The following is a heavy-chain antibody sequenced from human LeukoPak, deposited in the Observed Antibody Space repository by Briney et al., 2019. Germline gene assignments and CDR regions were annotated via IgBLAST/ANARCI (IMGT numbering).Heavy chain of an antibody. CDR2: IYTSGST. CDR3: ARGIVVVPAAGYYYYYYMDV. Sequence: SETLSLTCTVSGGSISSYYWSWIRQPAGKGLEWIGRIYTSGSTNYNPSLKSRVTMSVDTSKNQFSLKLSSVTAADTAVYYCARGIVVVPAAGYYYYYYMDVWGKGTTVTVSS. V-gene: IGHV4-4*07. CDR1: GGSISSYY. D-gene: IGHD2-2*01. J-gene: IGHJ6*03.